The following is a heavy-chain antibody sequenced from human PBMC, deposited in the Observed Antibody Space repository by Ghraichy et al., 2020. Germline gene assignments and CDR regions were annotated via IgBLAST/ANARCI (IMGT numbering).Heavy chain of an antibody. CDR3: ATGYNWNDFDY. D-gene: IGHD1-1*01. CDR1: GGSISSSSYY. J-gene: IGHJ4*02. CDR2: IYYSGST. V-gene: IGHV4-39*07. Sequence: TLSLTCTVSGGSISSSSYYWGWIRQPPGKGLEWIGSIYYSGSTYYNPSLKSRVTISVDTSKNQFSLKLSSVTAADTAVYYCATGYNWNDFDYWGQGTLVTVSS.